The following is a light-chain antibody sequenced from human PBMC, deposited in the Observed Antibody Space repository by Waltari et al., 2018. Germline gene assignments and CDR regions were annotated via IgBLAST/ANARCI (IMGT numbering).Light chain of an antibody. CDR1: TWSRQH. Sequence: SSELTQPPSVSVSPGQTAGISCPGDTWSRQHSYRYTQKQGQAPVLLIYKDNKRPSGIPGRFSGSSSGTTVTLTISGVQAEDEADYYCQSADSSGPYLVFGGGTKLTVL. V-gene: IGLV3-25*03. J-gene: IGLJ2*01. CDR2: KDN. CDR3: QSADSSGPYLV.